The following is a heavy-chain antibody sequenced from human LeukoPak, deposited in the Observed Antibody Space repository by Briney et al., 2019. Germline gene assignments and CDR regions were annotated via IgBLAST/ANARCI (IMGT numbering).Heavy chain of an antibody. CDR2: IHHSGNT. Sequence: SSETLSLTCAVSGYSISSGCYWGWIRQPPGKGLEWIGSIHHSGNTYYNPSLRSRVTVSVDTSKNQISLKLSSVTAADTAVYYCARRGDGYNFFDYWGQGTLVTVSS. V-gene: IGHV4-38-2*01. CDR1: GYSISSGCY. CDR3: ARRGDGYNFFDY. D-gene: IGHD5-24*01. J-gene: IGHJ4*02.